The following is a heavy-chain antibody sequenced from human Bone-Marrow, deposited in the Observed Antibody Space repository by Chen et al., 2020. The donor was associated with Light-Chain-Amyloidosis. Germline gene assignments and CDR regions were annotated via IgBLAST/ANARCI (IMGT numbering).Heavy chain of an antibody. CDR2: IYYSGST. D-gene: IGHD3-22*01. J-gene: IGHJ4*02. Sequence: QVQLQESGPGLVKPSETLSLPCTVSGGSISSYYWSWIRQPPGKGLEWIGYIYYSGSTNYNPSLKSRVTISVDTSKNQFSLKLSSVTAADTAVYYCARDRGYHIDYWGQGTLVTVSS. CDR1: GGSISSYY. CDR3: ARDRGYHIDY. V-gene: IGHV4-59*01.